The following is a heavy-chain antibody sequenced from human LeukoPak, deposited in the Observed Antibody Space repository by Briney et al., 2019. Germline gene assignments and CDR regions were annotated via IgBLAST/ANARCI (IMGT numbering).Heavy chain of an antibody. J-gene: IGHJ6*03. CDR1: GYTFTSYG. V-gene: IGHV1-8*03. Sequence: ASVKVSCKASGYTFTSYGISWVRQATGQGLEWMGWMNPNSGNTGYAQKFQGRVTITRNTSISTAYMELSSLRSEDTAVYYCARGSGVWFGELLYYYYYYMDVWGKGTTVTVSS. CDR3: ARGSGVWFGELLYYYYYYMDV. CDR2: MNPNSGNT. D-gene: IGHD3-10*01.